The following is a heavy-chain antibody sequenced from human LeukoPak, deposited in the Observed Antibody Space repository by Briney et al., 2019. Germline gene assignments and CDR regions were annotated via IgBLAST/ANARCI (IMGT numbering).Heavy chain of an antibody. J-gene: IGHJ4*02. Sequence: GGSLRLSCAASGFTFSTYEMNWVRQAPGKGLEWVSYISSSVTIYYADSVKGRFTISRDNAKNSLYLQMNSLRAEDTAVYYCARDLRYIVGAAGSGYWGQGTLVTVSS. V-gene: IGHV3-48*03. CDR2: ISSSVTI. D-gene: IGHD1-26*01. CDR3: ARDLRYIVGAAGSGY. CDR1: GFTFSTYE.